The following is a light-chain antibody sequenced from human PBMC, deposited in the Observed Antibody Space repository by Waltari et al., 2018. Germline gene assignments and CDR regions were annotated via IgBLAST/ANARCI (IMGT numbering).Light chain of an antibody. V-gene: IGKV3-20*01. Sequence: VLTQSPGPLSLSPGETATLSCRAMQSISKYLVWYQQRPGHAPRLLIYAASTRATGVPDRFSGSGYGTDFTLTISRLEPEDFAVYYCQNHERLPATFGQGTKVEIK. CDR2: AAS. J-gene: IGKJ1*01. CDR3: QNHERLPAT. CDR1: QSISKY.